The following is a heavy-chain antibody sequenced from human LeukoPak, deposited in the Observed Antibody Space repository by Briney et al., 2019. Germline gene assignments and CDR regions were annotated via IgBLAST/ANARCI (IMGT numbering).Heavy chain of an antibody. D-gene: IGHD3-10*01. V-gene: IGHV1-69*13. CDR3: ARDSRGFGI. CDR2: IIPIFGTA. CDR1: GGTFSSYA. J-gene: IGHJ4*02. Sequence: RASVKVSCKASGGTFSSYAISWVRQAPGQGLEWMGGIIPIFGTANYAQKLQGRVTITADESTSTAHMELRSLRSDDTAVYYCARDSRGFGIWGQGTLVTVSS.